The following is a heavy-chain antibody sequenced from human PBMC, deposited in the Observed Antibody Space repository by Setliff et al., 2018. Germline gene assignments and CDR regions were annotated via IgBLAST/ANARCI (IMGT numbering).Heavy chain of an antibody. D-gene: IGHD3-10*01. Sequence: SETLSLTCTVSGGSISSNYWSWIRQSPGKRLEWIGDIDHGGGSSYNPSLQSRVTLSLDTSENEFSLRLTSVTAADTAVYFCARTINFLGSGTWGYMDVWGKGTTVTVSS. CDR1: GGSISSNY. CDR3: ARTINFLGSGTWGYMDV. J-gene: IGHJ6*03. V-gene: IGHV4-59*04. CDR2: IDHGGGS.